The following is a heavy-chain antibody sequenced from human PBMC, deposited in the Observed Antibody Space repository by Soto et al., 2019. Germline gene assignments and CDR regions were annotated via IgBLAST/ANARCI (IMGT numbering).Heavy chain of an antibody. J-gene: IGHJ6*03. CDR2: ISSSSSYI. CDR1: GFTFSSYS. Sequence: EVQLVESGGGLVKPGGSLTLSWAASGFTFSSYSMNWVRQAPGKGLEWVSSISSSSSYIYYADSVKGRFTISRDNAKNSLYLQMNSLRAEDTAVYYCARDFPWSAAIRYYYYMDVWGKGTTVTVSS. D-gene: IGHD2-2*01. V-gene: IGHV3-21*01. CDR3: ARDFPWSAAIRYYYYMDV.